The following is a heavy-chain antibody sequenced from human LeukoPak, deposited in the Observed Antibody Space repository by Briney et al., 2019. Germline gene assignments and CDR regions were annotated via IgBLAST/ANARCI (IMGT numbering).Heavy chain of an antibody. J-gene: IGHJ4*02. CDR2: ISWNSDLI. CDR1: EFMFDV. CDR3: TKSPSFTLGGGYLDS. V-gene: IGHV3-9*03. Sequence: PGWSLTLSCLGSEFMFDVLHWVRQAPGKGLEWVSGISWNSDLIGYADSVKGRFTISRDNDRNTVYLQMNGLRLEDMAFYYCTKSPSFTLGGGYLDSWGQGILVTVSS. D-gene: IGHD3-22*01.